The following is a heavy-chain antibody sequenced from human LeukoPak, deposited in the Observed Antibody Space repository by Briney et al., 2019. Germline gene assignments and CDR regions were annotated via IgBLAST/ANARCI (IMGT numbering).Heavy chain of an antibody. CDR2: INPNDGGT. D-gene: IGHD3-22*01. CDR3: ARGPLLGYDTNDSGFDI. V-gene: IGHV1-46*04. Sequence: ASVKVSCKASGYSFTSYYVHCVRQAPGQGLEWVGVINPNDGGTISAQKLQDRVALTRDTSTSTVYMEMSSLKSDDTAVYYCARGPLLGYDTNDSGFDIWGQGTLVTVPS. CDR1: GYSFTSYY. J-gene: IGHJ3*02.